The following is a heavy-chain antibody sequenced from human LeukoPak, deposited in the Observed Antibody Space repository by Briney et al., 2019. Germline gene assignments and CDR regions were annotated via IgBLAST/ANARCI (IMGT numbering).Heavy chain of an antibody. J-gene: IGHJ4*02. CDR3: AKDTVAYVSGTSYIGNYFNY. CDR2: ISSSGSTI. Sequence: PGGSLRLSCAASGFTFSSYEMNWVRQAPGKGLEWVSYISSSGSTIYYADSVKGRFTISRDDSKNSLYLQMNRLRTEDTALYYCAKDTVAYVSGTSYIGNYFNYWGQGALVTVSS. CDR1: GFTFSSYE. D-gene: IGHD3-10*01. V-gene: IGHV3-48*03.